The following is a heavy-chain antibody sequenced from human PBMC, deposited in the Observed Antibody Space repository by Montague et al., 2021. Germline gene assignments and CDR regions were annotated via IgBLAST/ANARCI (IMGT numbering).Heavy chain of an antibody. V-gene: IGHV3-74*01. D-gene: IGHD5-18*01. Sequence: SLRLSCAASGFSFSSLWMHWVRQAPGKGLEWVSQITSDGSDTNYADSVKGRFTISRDNAKSTLYLQMNSLRYEDTAVYYCVRDRPTAWFDAWGQGTLVTVSS. CDR2: ITSDGSDT. CDR3: VRDRPTAWFDA. J-gene: IGHJ5*02. CDR1: GFSFSSLW.